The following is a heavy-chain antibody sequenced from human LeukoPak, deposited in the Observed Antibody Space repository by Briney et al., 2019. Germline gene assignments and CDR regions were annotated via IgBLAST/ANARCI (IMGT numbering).Heavy chain of an antibody. CDR3: ARERPSKCYFDY. J-gene: IGHJ4*02. Sequence: ASVKVSCKAFGYTFTNYYVHWVRQAPGQGPEYMGIINPSAGNTNYAQKFQGRITMTRDTSTTTVYMELSSLVSEDTAVYYCARERPSKCYFDYWGQGTLVTVSS. CDR1: GYTFTNYY. CDR2: INPSAGNT. V-gene: IGHV1-46*01.